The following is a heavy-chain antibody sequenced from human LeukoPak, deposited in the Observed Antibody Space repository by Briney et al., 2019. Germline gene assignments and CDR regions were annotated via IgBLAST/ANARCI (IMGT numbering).Heavy chain of an antibody. D-gene: IGHD3-10*01. J-gene: IGHJ6*03. CDR1: GGSFSGYY. Sequence: SETLSLTCAVYGGSFSGYYWSWIRQPPGKGLEWIGEINHSGSTNYNPSLKSRVTISVDTSKNQFSLKLSSVTAADTAVYYCARGCGSGTHYYYYMDVWGKGTTVTVSS. V-gene: IGHV4-34*01. CDR3: ARGCGSGTHYYYYMDV. CDR2: INHSGST.